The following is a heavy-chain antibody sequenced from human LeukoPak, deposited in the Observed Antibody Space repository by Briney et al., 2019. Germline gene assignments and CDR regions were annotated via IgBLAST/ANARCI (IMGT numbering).Heavy chain of an antibody. V-gene: IGHV3-53*01. D-gene: IGHD2-2*03. CDR1: GFTVSSNY. Sequence: GTSLRLSCAASGFTVSSNYMSWVRQAPGKGLEWVSVIYSGGSTYYADSVKGRFTISRDNSKNTLYLQMNSLRAEDTAVYYCARVDLNYYYGMDVWGQGTTVTVSS. CDR2: IYSGGST. CDR3: ARVDLNYYYGMDV. J-gene: IGHJ6*02.